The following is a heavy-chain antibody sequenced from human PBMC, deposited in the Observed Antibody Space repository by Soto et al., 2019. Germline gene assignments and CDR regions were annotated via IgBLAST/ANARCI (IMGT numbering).Heavy chain of an antibody. CDR3: ASGWDYDSSGYLDY. J-gene: IGHJ4*02. Sequence: PSETLSLTCTVSVGSISSSSYYWGWIRQPPGKGLEWIGSIYYSGSTYYNPSLKSRVTISVDTSKNQFSLKLSSVTAADTAVYYCASGWDYDSSGYLDYWGQGTLVTVSS. CDR1: VGSISSSSYY. CDR2: IYYSGST. D-gene: IGHD3-22*01. V-gene: IGHV4-39*01.